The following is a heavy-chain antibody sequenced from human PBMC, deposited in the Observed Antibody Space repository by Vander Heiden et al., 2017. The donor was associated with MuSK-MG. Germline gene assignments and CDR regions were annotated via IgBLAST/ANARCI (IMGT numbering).Heavy chain of an antibody. CDR2: IYYTGST. V-gene: IGHV4-39*01. Sequence: QLQLQESGPGLVRPSETLSLTCTVSNGSISSADYYWGWIRQPPGKGLEWIGSIYYTGSTYYSPSLKSRLTMSVDASENQFSLKLSSVTDADTAMYYCSRQWANWGQYGYWGRGTLGTVSS. CDR1: NGSISSADYY. CDR3: SRQWANWGQYGY. D-gene: IGHD7-27*01. J-gene: IGHJ4*02.